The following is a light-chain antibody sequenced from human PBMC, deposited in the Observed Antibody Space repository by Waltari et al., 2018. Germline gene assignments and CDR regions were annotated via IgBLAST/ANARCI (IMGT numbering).Light chain of an antibody. V-gene: IGLV2-23*02. CDR1: SSDVGGYNY. CDR3: CSYAGSSTPNWV. Sequence: QSALTQPASVSGSPGQSITISCTGTSSDVGGYNYVSWYQQHPGKAPKLMIYDVSKRPSGVSNRFSGLQAEDEADYYCCSYAGSSTPNWVFGGGTKLTVL. CDR2: DVS. J-gene: IGLJ3*02.